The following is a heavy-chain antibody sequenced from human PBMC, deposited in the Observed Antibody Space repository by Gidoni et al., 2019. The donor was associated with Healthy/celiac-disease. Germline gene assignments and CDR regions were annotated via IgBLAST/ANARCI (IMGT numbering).Heavy chain of an antibody. CDR2: IRGSGGST. J-gene: IGHJ4*02. D-gene: IGHD2-15*01. V-gene: IGHV3-23*01. CDR3: AKGAFKYGGGDYFDY. Sequence: EVQLLDSGGGLVQPGGSLRLSCAASGFPFSSYAMSWVRQAPGNGVEWVSAIRGSGGSTYYADSVKGRFTISRDNSKNTLYLKMNSLRAEDTAVYYCAKGAFKYGGGDYFDYWGQGTLVTVSS. CDR1: GFPFSSYA.